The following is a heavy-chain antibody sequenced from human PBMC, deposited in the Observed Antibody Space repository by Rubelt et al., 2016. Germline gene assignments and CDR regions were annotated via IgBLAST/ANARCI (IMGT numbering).Heavy chain of an antibody. J-gene: IGHJ1*01. CDR3: AAESSYSASGTSFVYFHF. V-gene: IGHV3-15*04. D-gene: IGHD3-10*01. Sequence: KGLEWVGRFGTLGVDRTTDYAAPLKGRFTISRDDSKKTVYLQMNSLKTEDTAVYYCAAESSYSASGTSFVYFHFWGQGTLVTVSS. CDR2: FGTLGVDRTT.